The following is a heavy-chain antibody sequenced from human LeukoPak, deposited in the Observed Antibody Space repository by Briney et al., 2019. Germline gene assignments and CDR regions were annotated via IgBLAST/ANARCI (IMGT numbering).Heavy chain of an antibody. D-gene: IGHD3-10*01. CDR2: ISHDGNNK. Sequence: GGSLRLSCAASGFTFNNFAMHWVRQAPGTGLQWVADISHDGNNKYYADSVKGRFTISRDNSKNTLYLQMNSLRDEDTAVYYCASVHASGSYYDGPSNDYWGPGTLVTASS. J-gene: IGHJ4*02. CDR1: GFTFNNFA. CDR3: ASVHASGSYYDGPSNDY. V-gene: IGHV3-30-3*01.